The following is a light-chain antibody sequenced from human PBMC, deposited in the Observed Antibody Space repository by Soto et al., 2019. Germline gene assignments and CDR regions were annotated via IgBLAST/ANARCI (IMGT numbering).Light chain of an antibody. CDR2: SND. CDR3: AAWDDSLNGLV. Sequence: QSVLTQPPSASGTPGQRVTISCSGSSSNIGTNIVTWYQHLPGTAPKLLIYSNDQRPSGVPDRFSGSKSGTSASLAISGLQSEDEADYYCAAWDDSLNGLVFGGGTKLTVL. CDR1: SSNIGTNI. V-gene: IGLV1-44*01. J-gene: IGLJ2*01.